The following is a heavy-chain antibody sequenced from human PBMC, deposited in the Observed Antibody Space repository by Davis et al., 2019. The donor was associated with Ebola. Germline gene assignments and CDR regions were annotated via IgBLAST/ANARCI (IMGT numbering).Heavy chain of an antibody. V-gene: IGHV1-2*04. CDR3: ARDSTWTQGFWFDP. Sequence: AASVKVSCKASGYTFTGYYMHWVRQAPGQGLEWMGWINPNSGGTNYAQKFQGWVTMTRDTSISTAYMELSRLRSDDTAVYYCARDSTWTQGFWFDPWGQGTLVTVSS. CDR1: GYTFTGYY. J-gene: IGHJ5*02. D-gene: IGHD5-18*01. CDR2: INPNSGGT.